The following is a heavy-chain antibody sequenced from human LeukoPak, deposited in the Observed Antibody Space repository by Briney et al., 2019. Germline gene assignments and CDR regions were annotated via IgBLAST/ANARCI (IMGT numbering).Heavy chain of an antibody. V-gene: IGHV3-30*02. CDR2: IRYDGSNK. J-gene: IGHJ6*03. CDR1: GFTFSSYG. D-gene: IGHD2-2*01. Sequence: GGSLRLSCAASGFTFSSYGMHWVRQAPGKGLEWVAFIRYDGSNKYYADSVKGRFTISRDNSKNTLYLQMNSLRAEDTAVYYCAKRGIVVVPDFYYYYYYMDVWGKGTTVTVSS. CDR3: AKRGIVVVPDFYYYYYYMDV.